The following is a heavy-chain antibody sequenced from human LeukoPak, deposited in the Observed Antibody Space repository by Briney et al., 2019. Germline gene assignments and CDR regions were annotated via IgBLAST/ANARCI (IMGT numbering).Heavy chain of an antibody. Sequence: SGPTLVNPTQTLTLTCTFSGFSLSTRGVGVGWIRQPPGKALEWLALIYWNDDKRYSPSLRSRLTITKDTSKNQVVLTMTNMDPVDTATYYCAHTHPLYYFDYWGQGTLVTVSS. J-gene: IGHJ4*02. CDR2: IYWNDDK. CDR3: AHTHPLYYFDY. CDR1: GFSLSTRGVG. V-gene: IGHV2-5*01.